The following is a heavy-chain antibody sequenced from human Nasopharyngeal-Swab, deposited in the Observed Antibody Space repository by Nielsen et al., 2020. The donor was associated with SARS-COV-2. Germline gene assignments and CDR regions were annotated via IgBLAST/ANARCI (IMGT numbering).Heavy chain of an antibody. D-gene: IGHD2-15*01. CDR2: ISSSGSTI. J-gene: IGHJ6*03. CDR1: GFTFSASY. CDR3: ARKAGLLPYYMDV. Sequence: GGSLSLSYAASGFTFSASYMSWIRQAPGKGLEWVSYISSSGSTIYYADSVKGRFTISRDNAKNSLYLQMNSLRAEDTAVYYCARKAGLLPYYMDVWGKGTTVTVSS. V-gene: IGHV3-11*04.